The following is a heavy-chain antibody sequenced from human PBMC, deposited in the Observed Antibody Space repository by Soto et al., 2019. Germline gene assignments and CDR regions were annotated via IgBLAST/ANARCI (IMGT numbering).Heavy chain of an antibody. D-gene: IGHD6-19*01. CDR1: GFTFSSYG. CDR2: ISYDGRNK. CDR3: VKDGSSGWPYYYGMDV. J-gene: IGHJ6*02. Sequence: QVQLVESGGGGVQPGRSLRRSCAASGFTFSSYGMHWVRQAPGKGLEWVAVISYDGRNKYYADSVKGRFTISRDNSKNTLYLQMSSLRAEDTAVYYCVKDGSSGWPYYYGMDVWGQGITVTVSS. V-gene: IGHV3-30*18.